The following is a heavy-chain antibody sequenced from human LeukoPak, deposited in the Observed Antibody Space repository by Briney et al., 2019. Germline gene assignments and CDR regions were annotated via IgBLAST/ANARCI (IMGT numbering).Heavy chain of an antibody. V-gene: IGHV3-13*01. J-gene: IGHJ5*02. CDR1: GFPFSSHD. Sequence: GGSLRLSCAASGFPFSSHDMHWVRQAPGKTLEWVSVIGADGDIYYSVSVKGRLTISRENGKNSLYLQMNSLRVGDTAVYYCARARNGGSFDPWGQGTLVTVSS. CDR3: ARARNGGSFDP. CDR2: IGADGDI. D-gene: IGHD3-16*01.